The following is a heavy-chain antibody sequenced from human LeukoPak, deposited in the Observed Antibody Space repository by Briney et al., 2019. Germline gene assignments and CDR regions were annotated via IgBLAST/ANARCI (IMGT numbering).Heavy chain of an antibody. CDR2: IYTSGST. D-gene: IGHD1-14*01. CDR1: GGSISSYY. CDR3: ARDDGIAAYYYGMDV. V-gene: IGHV4-4*07. J-gene: IGHJ6*02. Sequence: KPSETLSLTCTVSGGSISSYYWGWIRQPAGKGLEWIGRIYTSGSTNYNPSLKSRVTMSVDTSKNQFSLKLSSVTAADTAVYYCARDDGIAAYYYGMDVWGQGTTVTVSS.